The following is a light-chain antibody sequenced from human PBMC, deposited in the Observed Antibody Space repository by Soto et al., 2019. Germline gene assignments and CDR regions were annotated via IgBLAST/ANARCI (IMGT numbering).Light chain of an antibody. Sequence: EIVFTHSPCTLSLSTGERATLSCRASRSVSSYLAWYQQKPGQAPRLLIYDASNRATGIPARFSGSGSGTDFTLTISSLEPEDFAVYYCQQRSNWPLTFGGGTKVDI. J-gene: IGKJ4*01. V-gene: IGKV3-11*01. CDR2: DAS. CDR1: RSVSSY. CDR3: QQRSNWPLT.